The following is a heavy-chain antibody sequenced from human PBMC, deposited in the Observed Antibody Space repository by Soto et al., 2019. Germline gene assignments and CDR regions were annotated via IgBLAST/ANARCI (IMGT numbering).Heavy chain of an antibody. CDR3: ARYAAGSGTNRRQVERKIYYFDY. CDR2: IYYSGST. D-gene: IGHD3-10*01. J-gene: IGHJ4*02. V-gene: IGHV4-31*03. CDR1: GGSISSGGYY. Sequence: QVQLQESGPGLVKPSQTLSLTCTVSGGSISSGGYYWSWIRQHPGKGLEWIGYIYYSGSTYYNPSLKSRVTISVDTSKNQFSLKLSSVTAADTAVYYCARYAAGSGTNRRQVERKIYYFDYWGQGTLVTVSS.